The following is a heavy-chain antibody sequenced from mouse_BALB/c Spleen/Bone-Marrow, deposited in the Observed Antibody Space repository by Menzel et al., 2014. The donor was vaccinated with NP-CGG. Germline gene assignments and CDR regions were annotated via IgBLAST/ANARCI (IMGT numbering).Heavy chain of an antibody. CDR2: IDPANGNT. J-gene: IGHJ2*01. CDR3: GRGFTDFDY. V-gene: IGHV14-3*02. CDR1: GFNIKDTY. Sequence: EVQLQESGAEFVKPGASVKLSCTASGFNIKDTYMDWVKQRPEQGLEWIGRIDPANGNTKYDPKFQGKATITADTSSNTAYLQLSSLTSEGTAVYYCGRGFTDFDYWGQGTTLTVSS.